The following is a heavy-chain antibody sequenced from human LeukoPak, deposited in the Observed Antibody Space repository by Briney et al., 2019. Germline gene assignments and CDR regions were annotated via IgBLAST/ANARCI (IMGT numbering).Heavy chain of an antibody. D-gene: IGHD5-12*01. CDR1: GGSISSSSYY. V-gene: IGHV4-39*07. CDR3: ASLIVATYKWFDP. J-gene: IGHJ5*02. CDR2: VFYRAGI. Sequence: PSETLSLTCTVSGGSISSSSYYWGWIRQPPGKGLEWIGSVFYRAGIYYNSSLKSRVTISLDPSKNQFSLKLTSVTAADTAIYYCASLIVATYKWFDPWGQGTLVTVSS.